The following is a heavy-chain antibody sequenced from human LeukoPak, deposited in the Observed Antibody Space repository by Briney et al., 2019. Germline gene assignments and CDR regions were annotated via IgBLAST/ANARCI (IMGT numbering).Heavy chain of an antibody. Sequence: ASVKVSCKASGYTFTGYYIHWVRQAPGQGLDWLGWINPDSGGTDYAQKFQGRVTMTRDTSISTAYMELSRLTSDDTAVYYCARSGGYYVGTTCYSLFDWFDPWAREPWSPSPQ. CDR3: ARSGGYYVGTTCYSLFDWFDP. D-gene: IGHD2-15*01. V-gene: IGHV1-2*02. J-gene: IGHJ5*02. CDR2: INPDSGGT. CDR1: GYTFTGYY.